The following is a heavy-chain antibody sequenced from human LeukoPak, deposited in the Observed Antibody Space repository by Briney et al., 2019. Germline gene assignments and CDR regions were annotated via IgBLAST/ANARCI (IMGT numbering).Heavy chain of an antibody. CDR3: ARASASLTGIAALGFDL. D-gene: IGHD6-13*01. V-gene: IGHV1-18*01. Sequence: GASVKVSCKASGYTFTSYGISWVRQAPGQGLEWMGWISAYNGNTNYAQKLQGRVTMTTDTSTSTAYMELRSLRSDDTAVYFCARASASLTGIAALGFDLWGQGTLVTVSS. CDR1: GYTFTSYG. J-gene: IGHJ4*02. CDR2: ISAYNGNT.